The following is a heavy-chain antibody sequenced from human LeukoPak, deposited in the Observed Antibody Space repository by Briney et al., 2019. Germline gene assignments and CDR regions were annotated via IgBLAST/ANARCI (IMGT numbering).Heavy chain of an antibody. D-gene: IGHD2-2*01. J-gene: IGHJ6*04. Sequence: SVKGSCKASGGTFSSYAISWVRQAPGQGLEWMGGIIPIFGTANYAQKFQSRVTITADESTSTAYMKLRSLRSEDTAVYYCARGDIVVVPAASSFYYCYGMDVWGKGATVTVSS. CDR3: ARGDIVVVPAASSFYYCYGMDV. V-gene: IGHV1-69*13. CDR1: GGTFSSYA. CDR2: IIPIFGTA.